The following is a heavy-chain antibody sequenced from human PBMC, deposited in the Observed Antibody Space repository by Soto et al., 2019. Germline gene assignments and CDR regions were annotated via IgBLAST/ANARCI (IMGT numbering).Heavy chain of an antibody. CDR2: INSDGSST. CDR1: GLTFSAFW. D-gene: IGHD3-22*01. CDR3: ASEASYYETSSALDV. J-gene: IGHJ6*02. V-gene: IGHV3-74*01. Sequence: EVQLVESGGGLVQPGGSLRLSCAASGLTFSAFWMHWVRQAPGKGLMWVSRINSDGSSTTYADSVKGRFTISRDNAKNTVYLQMNSLRAEDTAVYYWASEASYYETSSALDVWGQGTTVTVS.